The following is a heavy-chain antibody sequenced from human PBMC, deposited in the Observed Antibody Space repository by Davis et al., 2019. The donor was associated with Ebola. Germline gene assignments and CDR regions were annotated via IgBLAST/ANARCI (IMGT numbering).Heavy chain of an antibody. V-gene: IGHV3-43*02. CDR3: IKDFGSS. D-gene: IGHD6-6*01. J-gene: IGHJ4*02. CDR2: ISGDGRST. CDR1: GFIFADYA. Sequence: PGGSLRLSCAASGFIFADYAMHWVRQAPGKGLEWVSFISGDGRSTIYADSVRGRFTISRDNSRSSLHLHMNNVTTGDTALYYCIKDFGSSWGQGTLVTVSS.